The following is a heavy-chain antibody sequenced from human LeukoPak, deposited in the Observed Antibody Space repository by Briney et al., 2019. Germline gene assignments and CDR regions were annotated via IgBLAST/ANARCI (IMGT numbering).Heavy chain of an antibody. CDR1: GFTISTNY. CDR3: ARGPFDGSGYYFAYFHH. V-gene: IGHV3-66*01. CDR2: IYSGGGT. Sequence: PGGSLRLSCAASGFTISTNYMSWVRQAPGKGLEWGSVIYSGGGTHYADSVKGRFTISRDTSKNTLYLQMVGLRAEDTAVYYCARGPFDGSGYYFAYFHHWGQGTLVTVSS. J-gene: IGHJ1*01. D-gene: IGHD3-22*01.